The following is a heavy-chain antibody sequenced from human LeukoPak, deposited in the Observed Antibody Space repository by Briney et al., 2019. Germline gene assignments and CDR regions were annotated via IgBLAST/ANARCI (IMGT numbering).Heavy chain of an antibody. CDR3: AGGGYYGSGNDFRFDP. V-gene: IGHV4-59*01. CDR1: GFTFSRYS. CDR2: IYYSGST. J-gene: IGHJ5*02. Sequence: PGGSLRLSCAASGFTFSRYSMNWVRQPPGKGLEWIGYIYYSGSTNYKPSLKSRVTISVDTSKNQFSLKLSSVTAADTAVYYCAGGGYYGSGNDFRFDPWGQGTLVTVSS. D-gene: IGHD3-10*01.